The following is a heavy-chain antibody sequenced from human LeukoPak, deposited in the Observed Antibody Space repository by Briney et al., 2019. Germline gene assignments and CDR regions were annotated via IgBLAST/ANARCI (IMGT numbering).Heavy chain of an antibody. CDR2: IYSGGST. J-gene: IGHJ4*02. Sequence: GALRLSCAASGFTVSSNYMSWVRQAPGKGLEWVSVIYSGGSTYYADSMKGRFTISRDNSKNTLYLQMNSLRAEDTAVYYCARGGLWFGELFYWGQGTLVTVSS. D-gene: IGHD3-10*01. CDR1: GFTVSSNY. CDR3: ARGGLWFGELFY. V-gene: IGHV3-66*01.